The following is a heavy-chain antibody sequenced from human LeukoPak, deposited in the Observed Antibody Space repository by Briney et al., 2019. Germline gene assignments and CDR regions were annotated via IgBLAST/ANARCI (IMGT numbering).Heavy chain of an antibody. CDR3: APSGAYCGGDCYGDY. D-gene: IGHD2-21*02. Sequence: ASVNVSCKASGYTFTDYYMHWVQQAPGKGLEWMGRVDPEDGETIYAEKFQGRVTMTADTSTDTAYMELSSLRSEDTAVYYCAPSGAYCGGDCYGDYWGQGTLVTVSS. CDR2: VDPEDGET. V-gene: IGHV1-69-2*01. J-gene: IGHJ4*02. CDR1: GYTFTDYY.